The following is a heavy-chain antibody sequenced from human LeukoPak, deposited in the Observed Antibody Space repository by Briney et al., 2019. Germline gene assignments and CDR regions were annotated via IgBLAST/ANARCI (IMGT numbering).Heavy chain of an antibody. D-gene: IGHD6-19*01. CDR3: ARARGYSSGWSNYYYYMDV. V-gene: IGHV1-69*06. J-gene: IGHJ6*03. CDR2: IIPIFGTA. Sequence: SVKVSCKASGGTFSSYAISWVRQAPGQGLEWMGGIIPIFGTANYAQKFQGRVTITADKSTSTAYMELSSLRSDDTAVYYCARARGYSSGWSNYYYYMDVWGKGTTVTISS. CDR1: GGTFSSYA.